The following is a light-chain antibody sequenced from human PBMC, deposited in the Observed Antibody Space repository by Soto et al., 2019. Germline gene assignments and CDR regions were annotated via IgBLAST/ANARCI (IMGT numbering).Light chain of an antibody. V-gene: IGKV1-5*01. CDR2: DAS. J-gene: IGKJ5*01. CDR3: LQDYNYPIP. CDR1: RSISDW. Sequence: DIQMTQSPSSLSPSVGDRVTITCRASRSISDWLAWYQQKPGKAPELLIFDASNLKSGVSSRFSGSGSGTEFTLTISRLQPDDVATYYCLQDYNYPIPFGQGTRLEIK.